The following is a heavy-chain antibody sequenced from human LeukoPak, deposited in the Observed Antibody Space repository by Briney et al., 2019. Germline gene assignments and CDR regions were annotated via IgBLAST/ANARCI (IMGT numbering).Heavy chain of an antibody. Sequence: SETLSLTCTVSGDSISSCFWSWIRQPPGKGLEWIGYIYTSGGTNYIPSLKGRVTISIDTSKNQFSLKLSSVTAADSAVYYCARLTRLSTSPDRYYLDYWGQGTLVTVSS. CDR3: ARLTRLSTSPDRYYLDY. V-gene: IGHV4-4*09. CDR2: IYTSGGT. J-gene: IGHJ4*02. D-gene: IGHD6-6*01. CDR1: GDSISSCF.